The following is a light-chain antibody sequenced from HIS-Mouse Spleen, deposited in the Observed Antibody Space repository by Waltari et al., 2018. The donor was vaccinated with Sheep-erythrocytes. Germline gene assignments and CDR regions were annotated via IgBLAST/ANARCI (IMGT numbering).Light chain of an antibody. CDR3: CSYAGSYNHV. CDR1: SSDVGGYNY. J-gene: IGLJ1*01. Sequence: QSALTQPRSVSGSPGQSVTISCTGTSSDVGGYNYVSWYQQHPGKAPKPMLYDVSKRPSGVPDRFSGPKSGNTASLTISGLQAEDEADYYCCSYAGSYNHVFATGTKVTVL. CDR2: DVS. V-gene: IGLV2-11*01.